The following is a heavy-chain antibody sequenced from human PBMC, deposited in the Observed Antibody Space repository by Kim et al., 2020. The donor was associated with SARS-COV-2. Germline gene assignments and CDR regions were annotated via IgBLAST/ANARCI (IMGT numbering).Heavy chain of an antibody. J-gene: IGHJ4*02. V-gene: IGHV3-15*01. CDR1: GIPFSDAW. D-gene: IGHD2-2*01. CDR2: IKSQSDGGTA. CDR3: TTVSMR. Sequence: GGSLRLSCVVSGIPFSDAWFNWVRQSPGKGLEWVGRIKSQSDGGTADLAAPVKGRFAISRDDSKNTLYLLMNSLRTDYSAVYYCTTVSMRWGQGTLVTVS.